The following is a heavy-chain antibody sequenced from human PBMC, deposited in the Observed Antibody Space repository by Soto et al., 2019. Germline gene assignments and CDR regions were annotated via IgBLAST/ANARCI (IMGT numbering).Heavy chain of an antibody. V-gene: IGHV2-5*02. CDR3: APRHRDYVWGSYRF. CDR1: GFSLSTSGVG. J-gene: IGHJ4*02. D-gene: IGHD3-16*02. CDR2: IYWDDDK. Sequence: QITLKESGPTLVKPTQTLTLTCTFSGFSLSTSGVGVGWIRQPPGEALEWLALIYWDDDKRYSPSLKSRLTTXKXTXXNQAVLTMTNMDPVDTATYYCAPRHRDYVWGSYRFWGQGTLVTVSS.